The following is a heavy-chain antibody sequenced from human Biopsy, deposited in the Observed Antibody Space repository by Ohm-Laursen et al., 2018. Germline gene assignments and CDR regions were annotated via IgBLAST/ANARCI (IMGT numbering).Heavy chain of an antibody. D-gene: IGHD3-22*01. CDR1: GGSIHFKY. V-gene: IGHV4-4*07. Sequence: TLSLTCSVSGGSIHFKYWIWIRQSSDKGLEWIGRITPTGVTHYNPSLESRVTMSLDTSKKLFSLKLSSVTAADTAMYYCARELMEYYDSSGYFDHWGQGSLVTVSS. CDR2: ITPTGVT. J-gene: IGHJ4*02. CDR3: ARELMEYYDSSGYFDH.